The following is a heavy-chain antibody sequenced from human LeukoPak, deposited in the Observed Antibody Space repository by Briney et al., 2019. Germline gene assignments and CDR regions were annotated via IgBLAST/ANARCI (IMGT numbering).Heavy chain of an antibody. D-gene: IGHD6-19*01. CDR1: GFIFSSYA. Sequence: GGSLRLSCAASGFIFSSYAMSWVRQAPGKGLEWVSAISGSGGITHYADSVKGRFTISRDNSKNTLYLQMNSLRAEDTAIYYCAKDPSSGGYGWFDPWGQGTLVTVSS. CDR2: ISGSGGIT. J-gene: IGHJ5*02. CDR3: AKDPSSGGYGWFDP. V-gene: IGHV3-23*01.